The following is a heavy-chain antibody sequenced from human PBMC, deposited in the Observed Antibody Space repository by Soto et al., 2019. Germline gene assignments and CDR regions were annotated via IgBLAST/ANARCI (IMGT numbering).Heavy chain of an antibody. CDR1: GGSFSGYY. V-gene: IGHV4-34*01. Sequence: SETLSLTCAVYGGSFSGYYWSWIRQPPGKGLEWIGEINHSGSTNYNPSLKSRVTISVDSSKNQFSLKLSSVTAADTAVYYCARGDYYYYMDVWGKGTTVTVSS. CDR3: ARGDYYYYMDV. CDR2: INHSGST. J-gene: IGHJ6*03.